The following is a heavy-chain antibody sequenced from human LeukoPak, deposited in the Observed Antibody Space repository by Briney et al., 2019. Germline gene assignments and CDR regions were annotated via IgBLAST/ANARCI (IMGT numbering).Heavy chain of an antibody. CDR1: GYTFTGYY. J-gene: IGHJ4*02. CDR3: AREGQYYDTSGFFDY. CDR2: INPDSGGT. D-gene: IGHD3-22*01. Sequence: ASVTVSCKASGYTFTGYYIHWVRQAPGQGLEWMGWINPDSGGTKYAQKFQGRLTMTRDTSISTAYMELSRLTSDDTAVYYCAREGQYYDTSGFFDYWGQGTLATVSS. V-gene: IGHV1-2*02.